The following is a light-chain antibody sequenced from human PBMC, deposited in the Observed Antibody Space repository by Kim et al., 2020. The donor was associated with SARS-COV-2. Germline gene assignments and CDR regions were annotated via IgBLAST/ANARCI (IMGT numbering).Light chain of an antibody. CDR2: AAS. Sequence: AIRITQSPSSLSVSTGDRVTITCRASQGISSYLAWYQQKPGKAPKLLIYAASTLQSGVPSRFSGSGSGTDFTLTISCLQSEDFATYYCQQYYSYPYTFGQGTKLEI. CDR3: QQYYSYPYT. J-gene: IGKJ2*01. V-gene: IGKV1-8*01. CDR1: QGISSY.